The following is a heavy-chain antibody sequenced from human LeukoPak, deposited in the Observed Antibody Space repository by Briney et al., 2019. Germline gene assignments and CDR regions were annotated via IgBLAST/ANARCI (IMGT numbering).Heavy chain of an antibody. CDR3: ARGTFIRY. Sequence: HPGGSLRLSCAASGFTFSSYSMNWVRQAPGKGLEWVSYISSSSSTIYYADSVKGRFTISRDNAKNSLYLQMNSLRAEDTAVYYCARGTFIRYWGQGTLVTVSS. D-gene: IGHD2-2*01. CDR2: ISSSSSTI. J-gene: IGHJ4*02. CDR1: GFTFSSYS. V-gene: IGHV3-48*01.